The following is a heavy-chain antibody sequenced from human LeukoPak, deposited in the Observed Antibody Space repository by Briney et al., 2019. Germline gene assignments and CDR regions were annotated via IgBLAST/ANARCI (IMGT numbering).Heavy chain of an antibody. V-gene: IGHV4-39*01. CDR2: ISYSGST. J-gene: IGHJ4*02. CDR3: ARLDYDSSGLIDY. D-gene: IGHD3-22*01. CDR1: GGSISSRSYY. Sequence: PSETLSLTCTVSGGSISSRSYYWGWIRQPPGRGLEWIGSISYSGSTYYNPSLKSRVTISADTSKNQFSLTLSSVTAADTAVYNCARLDYDSSGLIDYWGQGTLVTVSS.